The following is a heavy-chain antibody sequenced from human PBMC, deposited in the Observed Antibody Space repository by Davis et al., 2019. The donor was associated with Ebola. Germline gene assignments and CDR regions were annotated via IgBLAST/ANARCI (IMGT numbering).Heavy chain of an antibody. CDR2: IYTSGST. CDR3: ARGRYSYGYDY. D-gene: IGHD5-18*01. V-gene: IGHV4-59*10. J-gene: IGHJ4*02. Sequence: PSETLSLTCAVYGGSFSSYYWSWIRQPAGKGLEWIGRIYTSGSTNYNPSLKSRVTMSVDTSKNQFSLKLSSVTAADTAVYYCARGRYSYGYDYWGQGTLVTVSS. CDR1: GGSFSSYY.